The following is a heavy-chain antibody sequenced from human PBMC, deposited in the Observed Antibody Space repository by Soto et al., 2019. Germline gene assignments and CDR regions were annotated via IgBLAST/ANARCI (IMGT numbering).Heavy chain of an antibody. CDR1: GGTFSSYA. CDR3: ARSGYYDFWSGKVAFDI. D-gene: IGHD3-3*01. V-gene: IGHV1-69*01. Sequence: QVQLVQSGAEAKKPGSSVKVSCKASGGTFSSYAISWVRQAPGQGLEWMGGIIPIFGTANYAQKFQGRVTITADESTSTAYRELSSLRSEDTAVYYCARSGYYDFWSGKVAFDIWGQGTMVTVSS. CDR2: IIPIFGTA. J-gene: IGHJ3*02.